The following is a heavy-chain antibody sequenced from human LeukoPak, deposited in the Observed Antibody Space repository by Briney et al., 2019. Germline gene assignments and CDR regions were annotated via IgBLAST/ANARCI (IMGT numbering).Heavy chain of an antibody. CDR2: INTSTGNP. CDR3: ARDQSSSWSSYYYMDV. Sequence: ASVKVSCKASGYTFTSYAMNWVRQAPGQGLEWMGWINTSTGNPTYAQGFTGRFVFSLDTSVSTAYLQISSLKAEDTAVYYCARDQSSSWSSYYYMDVWGKGTTVTVSS. D-gene: IGHD6-6*01. CDR1: GYTFTSYA. J-gene: IGHJ6*03. V-gene: IGHV7-4-1*02.